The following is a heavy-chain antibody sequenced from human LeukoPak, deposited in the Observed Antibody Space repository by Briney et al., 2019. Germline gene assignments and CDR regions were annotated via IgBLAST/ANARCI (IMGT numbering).Heavy chain of an antibody. D-gene: IGHD5-12*01. CDR2: ISSSGYTT. V-gene: IGHV3-48*03. CDR1: GFNLTSHE. Sequence: GGSLRLSCAASGFNLTSHEMNWVCQAPGKGLEWISYISSSGYTTYYADSVKGRFTISRDNAENSLYLQMNSLRADDTSVYYCARSPSSGYDHMDYWGRGTLVTVSS. J-gene: IGHJ4*02. CDR3: ARSPSSGYDHMDY.